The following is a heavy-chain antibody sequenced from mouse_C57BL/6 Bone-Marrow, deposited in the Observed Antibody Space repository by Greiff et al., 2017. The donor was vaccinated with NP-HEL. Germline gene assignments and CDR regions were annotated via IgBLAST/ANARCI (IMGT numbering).Heavy chain of an antibody. J-gene: IGHJ3*01. CDR1: GYTFTSYW. D-gene: IGHD1-1*01. CDR2: INPSNGGT. Sequence: QVHVKQPGTELVKPGASVKLSCKASGYTFTSYWMHWVKQRPGQGLEWIGNINPSNGGTNYNEKFKSKATLTVDKSSSTAYMQLSSLTSEDSAVYYCAREGSIYYYGSSPFAYWGQGTLVTVSA. CDR3: AREGSIYYYGSSPFAY. V-gene: IGHV1-53*01.